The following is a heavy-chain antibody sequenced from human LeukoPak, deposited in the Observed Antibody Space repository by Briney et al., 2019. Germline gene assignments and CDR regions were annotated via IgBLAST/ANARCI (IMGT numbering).Heavy chain of an antibody. V-gene: IGHV3-21*01. J-gene: IGHJ4*02. Sequence: PGGSLRLSCAAFGFTFSSYSMNWVRQAPGKGLEWVSSISSSSSYIYYADSVKGRFTISRDNAKNSLYLQMNSLRAEDTAVYYCARDRPTYYYDSSGYFDYWGQGTLVTVSS. D-gene: IGHD3-22*01. CDR1: GFTFSSYS. CDR3: ARDRPTYYYDSSGYFDY. CDR2: ISSSSSYI.